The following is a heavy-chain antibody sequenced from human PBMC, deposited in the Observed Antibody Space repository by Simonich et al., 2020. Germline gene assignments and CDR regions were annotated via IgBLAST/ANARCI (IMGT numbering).Heavy chain of an antibody. CDR2: RSAYKGNT. CDR1: GYTFTSYG. Sequence: QVQLVQSGAEVKKPGASVKVSCKASGYTFTSYGISWVRQAPGQGLEWRGGRSAYKGNTNYAQKLQGRVTMTTDTSTSTAYMELRSLRSDDTAVYYCARSTTGTTAFDIWGQGTMVTVSS. CDR3: ARSTTGTTAFDI. V-gene: IGHV1-18*01. J-gene: IGHJ3*02. D-gene: IGHD1-1*01.